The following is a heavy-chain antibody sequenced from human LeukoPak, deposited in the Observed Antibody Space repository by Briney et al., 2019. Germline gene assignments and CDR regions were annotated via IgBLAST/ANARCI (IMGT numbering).Heavy chain of an antibody. J-gene: IGHJ3*02. V-gene: IGHV4-59*01. D-gene: IGHD6-6*01. CDR1: GGSISSYY. Sequence: SEALSLTRTVSGGSISSYYWSWIRQPPGKGLEWIGYIYYSGSINYNPSLKSRVTISVDTSKNQFSLKLSSVTAADTAVYYCARDSASIANDPFGFFPGGHAFDIWGQGTMVTVSS. CDR2: IYYSGSI. CDR3: ARDSASIANDPFGFFPGGHAFDI.